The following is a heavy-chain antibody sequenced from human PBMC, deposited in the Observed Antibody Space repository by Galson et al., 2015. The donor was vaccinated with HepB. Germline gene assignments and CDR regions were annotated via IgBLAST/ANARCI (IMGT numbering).Heavy chain of an antibody. CDR1: GYTLNGYA. Sequence: SVKVSCKASGYTLNGYAMYWVRQAPGQRLEWMGWINAGNGNTKYSQKFQGRVTITRDTSASTAYMELSSLRSEDTAVYYCARGPMVRGLISPDRYYYGMDVWGQGTTVTVSS. J-gene: IGHJ6*02. CDR2: INAGNGNT. CDR3: ARGPMVRGLISPDRYYYGMDV. V-gene: IGHV1-3*01. D-gene: IGHD3-10*01.